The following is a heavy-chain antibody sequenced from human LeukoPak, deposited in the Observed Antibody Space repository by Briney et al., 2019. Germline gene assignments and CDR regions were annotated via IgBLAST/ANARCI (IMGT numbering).Heavy chain of an antibody. D-gene: IGHD6-6*01. CDR2: MNPNSGNT. CDR1: GYTFTSYD. CDR3: ARGTSRRAKYYYYYYYMDV. J-gene: IGHJ6*03. V-gene: IGHV1-8*03. Sequence: GASVKVSCKASGYTFTSYDINWVRQATGQGLEWMGWMNPNSGNTGYAQKFQGRVTITRNTSISKAYMELSSLRSEDTAVYYCARGTSRRAKYYYYYYYMDVWGKGTTVTVSS.